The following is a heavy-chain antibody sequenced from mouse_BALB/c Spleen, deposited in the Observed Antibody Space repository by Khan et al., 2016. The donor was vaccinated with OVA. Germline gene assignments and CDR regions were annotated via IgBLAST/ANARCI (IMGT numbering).Heavy chain of an antibody. D-gene: IGHD1-1*01. CDR1: GFTFSNYG. CDR3: TRTPGYYGSNYFDY. CDR2: ISSGGSFT. J-gene: IGHJ2*01. V-gene: IGHV5-9-3*01. Sequence: EVELVESRGGLVKPGGSLKLSCAASGFTFSNYGMSWVRQTPEKRLEWVATISSGGSFTYYPASVKGRFTISRDHANNTLYLQMSSQRSEDTAMYYCTRTPGYYGSNYFDYWGQGSTLTVSS.